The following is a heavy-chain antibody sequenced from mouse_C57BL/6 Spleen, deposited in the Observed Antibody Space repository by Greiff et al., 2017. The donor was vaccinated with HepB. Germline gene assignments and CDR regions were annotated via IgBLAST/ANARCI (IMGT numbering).Heavy chain of an antibody. J-gene: IGHJ4*01. CDR1: GYTFTSYW. CDR3: ARRYYGSSPYAMDY. D-gene: IGHD1-1*01. V-gene: IGHV1-50*01. CDR2: IDPSDSYT. Sequence: QVQLQQPGAELVKPGASVKLSCKASGYTFTSYWMQWVKQRPGQGLEWIGEIDPSDSYTNYNQKFKGKATLTVDTSSSTAYMQLSSLTSEDSAVYYGARRYYGSSPYAMDYWGQGTSVTVSS.